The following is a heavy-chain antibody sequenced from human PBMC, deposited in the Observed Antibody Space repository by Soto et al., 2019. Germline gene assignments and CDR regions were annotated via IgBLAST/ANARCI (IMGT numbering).Heavy chain of an antibody. CDR1: GGTFSSYA. V-gene: IGHV1-69*13. J-gene: IGHJ5*02. CDR2: IIPIFGTA. CDR3: ARSGSSSWYFSP. Sequence: GASVKVSCKASGGTFSSYAISWLRQSPGQGLEWMGGIIPIFGTANYAQKFQGRVTITADESTSTAYMELSSLRSEDTAVYYCARSGSSSWYFSPWGQGTLVTVSS. D-gene: IGHD6-13*01.